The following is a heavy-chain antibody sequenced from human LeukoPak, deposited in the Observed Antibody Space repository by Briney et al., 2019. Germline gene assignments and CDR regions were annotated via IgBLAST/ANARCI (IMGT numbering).Heavy chain of an antibody. CDR3: ARGADCSGGSCELDY. J-gene: IGHJ4*02. CDR1: GGSFSGYY. V-gene: IGHV4-34*01. D-gene: IGHD2-15*01. Sequence: SKTLSLTCAVYGGSFSGYYWSWIRQPPGKGLEWIGEINHSGSTNYNPSLKSRVTISVDTSKNQFSLKLSSVTAADTAVYYCARGADCSGGSCELDYWGQGTLVTVSS. CDR2: INHSGST.